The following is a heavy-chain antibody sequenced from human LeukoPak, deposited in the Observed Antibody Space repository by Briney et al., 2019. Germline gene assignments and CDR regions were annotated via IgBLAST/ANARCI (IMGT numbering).Heavy chain of an antibody. D-gene: IGHD1-26*01. V-gene: IGHV4-39*07. CDR2: MYYSGTT. CDR1: GGSISSSSYY. CDR3: ARDYLRGNYPDYFGC. J-gene: IGHJ4*02. Sequence: SETLSLTCTVSGGSISSSSYYWGWIRQPPGEGLEWIGSMYYSGTTYYSPSLQSRATISVDTSKNQFSLKLISVTAADTAVYYCARDYLRGNYPDYFGCWGQGTLVTVSS.